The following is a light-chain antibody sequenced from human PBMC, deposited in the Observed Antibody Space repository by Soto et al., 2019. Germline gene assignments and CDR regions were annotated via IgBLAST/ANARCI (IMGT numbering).Light chain of an antibody. V-gene: IGLV1-44*01. CDR3: CSYAGSDKNWV. CDR2: NDD. Sequence: QSVLTQPPSVSGTPGLRVTISCSGGSSNIGRDTVNWYQQLPGTAPKLLMFNDDQRPSGVPDRFSGSRSGTSASLAITDLQPDDEADYYCCSYAGSDKNWVFGGGTKLTVL. J-gene: IGLJ3*02. CDR1: SSNIGRDT.